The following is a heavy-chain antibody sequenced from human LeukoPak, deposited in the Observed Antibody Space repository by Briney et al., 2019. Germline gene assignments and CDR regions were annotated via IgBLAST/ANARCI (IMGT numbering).Heavy chain of an antibody. D-gene: IGHD5-24*01. V-gene: IGHV3-74*01. CDR1: EFYW. Sequence: GGSLRLSCAASEFYWMHWVRQAPGKGLVWVSRINPDGSVTSYADSVKGRFTISRDNAKNSLYLQMNSLRAEDMALYYCAKAREMATIGLRDAFDIWGQGTMVTVSS. CDR3: AKAREMATIGLRDAFDI. J-gene: IGHJ3*02. CDR2: INPDGSVT.